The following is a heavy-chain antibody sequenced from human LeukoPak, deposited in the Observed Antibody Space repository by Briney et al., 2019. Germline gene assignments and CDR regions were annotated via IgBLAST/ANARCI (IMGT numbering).Heavy chain of an antibody. D-gene: IGHD3-3*01. Sequence: PSETLSLTXAVSGFFIRSGYYWGWIRQPPGKGLEWIGSIYQSGSTYYNPSPQSRVSISINTSKNQFSLKLNSVTAADTAIYYCARQMGDFWGGYPNAFDIWGQGTMVTVSS. CDR1: GFFIRSGYY. J-gene: IGHJ3*02. V-gene: IGHV4-38-2*01. CDR2: IYQSGST. CDR3: ARQMGDFWGGYPNAFDI.